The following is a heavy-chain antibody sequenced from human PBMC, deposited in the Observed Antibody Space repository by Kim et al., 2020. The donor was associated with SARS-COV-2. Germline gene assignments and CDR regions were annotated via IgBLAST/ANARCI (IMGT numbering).Heavy chain of an antibody. CDR3: ARALHPGYGSGSYYPDY. Sequence: VKGRVTLSRDNSKNTLYLQMNSLRAEDTGVYYCARALHPGYGSGSYYPDYWGQGTLVTVSS. D-gene: IGHD3-10*01. V-gene: IGHV3-30*07. J-gene: IGHJ4*02.